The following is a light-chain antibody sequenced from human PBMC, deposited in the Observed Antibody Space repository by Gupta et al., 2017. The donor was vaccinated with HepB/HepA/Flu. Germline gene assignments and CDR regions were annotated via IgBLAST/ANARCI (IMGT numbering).Light chain of an antibody. CDR2: AAS. J-gene: IGKJ1*01. V-gene: IGKV1-39*01. Sequence: STAVGDRVTITCRASQNIRNYLNWYQQKPGKAPKLLISAASSLQSGVPSRFSGSGSETDFTLTISSLQPEDFATYYCQQSYSNPRTFGQGTKVEIK. CDR3: QQSYSNPRT. CDR1: QNIRNY.